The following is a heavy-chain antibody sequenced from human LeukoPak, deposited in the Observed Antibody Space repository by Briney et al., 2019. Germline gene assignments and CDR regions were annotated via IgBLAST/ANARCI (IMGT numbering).Heavy chain of an antibody. CDR3: ARGAAAYYYMDV. CDR2: SYYSGST. D-gene: IGHD6-13*01. V-gene: IGHV4-59*01. CDR1: GGPISTYY. J-gene: IGHJ6*03. Sequence: SETLSLTCTVSGGPISTYYWSWIRQPPGKGVEWIGYSYYSGSTNYYPSLKSRVTISVDTSKNQFSLKLSSVTAADTAVYYCARGAAAYYYMDVWGKGTTVTVSS.